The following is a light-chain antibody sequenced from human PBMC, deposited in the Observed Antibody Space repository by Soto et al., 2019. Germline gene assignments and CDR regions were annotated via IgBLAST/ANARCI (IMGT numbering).Light chain of an antibody. J-gene: IGLJ3*02. CDR2: EVS. V-gene: IGLV2-18*02. CDR3: SSYTSSSTWV. Sequence: HSALTQPPSVSGSPGQSVTISCTGTSSDVGSYNRVSWYQQPPGTAPKLMIYEVSNRPSGVPDRFSGSKSGNTASLTISGLQAEDEADYYCSSYTSSSTWVFGGGTQLTVL. CDR1: SSDVGSYNR.